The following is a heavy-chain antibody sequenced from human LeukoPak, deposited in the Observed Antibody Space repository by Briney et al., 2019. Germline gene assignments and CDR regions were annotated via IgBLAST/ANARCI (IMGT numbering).Heavy chain of an antibody. J-gene: IGHJ6*03. CDR3: ARAPWGRYYDSQAYYYMDV. V-gene: IGHV1-8*03. Sequence: GASVKVSCKASGYTFTSYYMHWVRQATGQGLEWMGWMNPNSGNTGYAQKFQGRVTITRNTSISTAYMELSSLRSEDTAVYYCARAPWGRYYDSQAYYYMDVWGKGTTVTVSS. CDR1: GYTFTSYY. CDR2: MNPNSGNT. D-gene: IGHD3-22*01.